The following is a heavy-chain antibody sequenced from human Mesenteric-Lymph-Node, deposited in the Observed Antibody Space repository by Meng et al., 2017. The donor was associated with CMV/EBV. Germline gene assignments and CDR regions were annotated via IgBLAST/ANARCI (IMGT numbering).Heavy chain of an antibody. CDR2: ISWNSGSI. CDR3: ASGNSLFSGMGV. CDR1: GFTFDDYA. D-gene: IGHD4-23*01. Sequence: SLKISCAASGFTFDDYAMHWVRQAPGKGLEWVSGISWNSGSIGYADSVKGRFTISRDNAKNSLYLQMNSLRAEDMALYYCASGNSLFSGMGVWGQGTTVTVSS. V-gene: IGHV3-9*03. J-gene: IGHJ6*02.